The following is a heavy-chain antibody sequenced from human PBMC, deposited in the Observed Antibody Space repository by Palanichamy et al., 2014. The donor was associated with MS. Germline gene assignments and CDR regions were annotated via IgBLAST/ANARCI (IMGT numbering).Heavy chain of an antibody. Sequence: QVLLQESGPGLVEPSETLSLTCAVSDDSISNNRYYWGWIRQPPGKGLEWIGNIFPTGSTFYKPSLKSRVTISIDTSKNQFSLKLTSVTAADTAVYYCARDWTRIALSGLIWGQGALVTVSS. D-gene: IGHD3/OR15-3a*01. CDR1: DDSISNNRYY. V-gene: IGHV4-39*07. J-gene: IGHJ4*02. CDR3: ARDWTRIALSGLI. CDR2: IFPTGST.